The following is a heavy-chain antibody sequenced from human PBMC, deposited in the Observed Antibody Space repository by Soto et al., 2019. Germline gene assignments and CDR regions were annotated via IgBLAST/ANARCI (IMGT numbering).Heavy chain of an antibody. Sequence: GGSLRLSCAASGFTFSSYGMHWVRQAPGKGLEWVAVISYDGSNKYYADSVKGRFTISRDNSKNTLYLQMNSLRAEDTAVYYCAKTGIPAAIVPDYYYMDVWGKGTTVTVSS. CDR1: GFTFSSYG. V-gene: IGHV3-30*18. CDR3: AKTGIPAAIVPDYYYMDV. J-gene: IGHJ6*03. D-gene: IGHD2-2*01. CDR2: ISYDGSNK.